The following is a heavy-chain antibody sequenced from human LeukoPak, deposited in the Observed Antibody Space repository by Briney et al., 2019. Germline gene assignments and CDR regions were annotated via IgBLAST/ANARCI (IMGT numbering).Heavy chain of an antibody. V-gene: IGHV3-21*01. J-gene: IGHJ4*02. CDR1: GFTFSSYS. CDR2: ISSSSSYI. Sequence: GGSLRLSCAASGFTFSSYSMNWVRQAPGKGLEWVSSISSSSSYIYYADSVKGRFTISRDNAKNSLYLQMNSLRAEDTAVYYCAKDGVDTAMVPDYWGQGTLVTVSS. D-gene: IGHD5-18*01. CDR3: AKDGVDTAMVPDY.